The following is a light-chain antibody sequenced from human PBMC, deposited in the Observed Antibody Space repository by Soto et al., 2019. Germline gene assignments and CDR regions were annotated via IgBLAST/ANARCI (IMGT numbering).Light chain of an antibody. CDR1: QSVNNN. CDR3: HHRQT. J-gene: IGKJ1*01. Sequence: ETMLTQFPATLSVSPGERVTLSCRASQSVNNNLAWYQQKPGQAPRLLIYVASTRATDIPPRLSCSGSGAKCTITISSLQSEDFAVYYCHHRQTFGQGTKVENK. CDR2: VAS. V-gene: IGKV3-15*01.